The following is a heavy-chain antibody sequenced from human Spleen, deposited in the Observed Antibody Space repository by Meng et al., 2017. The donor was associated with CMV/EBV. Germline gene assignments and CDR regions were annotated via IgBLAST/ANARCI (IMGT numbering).Heavy chain of an antibody. CDR3: ARKDFWSGYYDY. V-gene: IGHV3-7*01. Sequence: GESLKISCAAFGFTFSGYWMTWVRQAPGKGLEWVANIKQDGSEKYYVDSVKGRFTISRDNAKNSLFLQMNSLRAEDTAVYYCARKDFWSGYYDYWGQGTLVTVSS. D-gene: IGHD3-3*01. CDR2: IKQDGSEK. J-gene: IGHJ4*02. CDR1: GFTFSGYW.